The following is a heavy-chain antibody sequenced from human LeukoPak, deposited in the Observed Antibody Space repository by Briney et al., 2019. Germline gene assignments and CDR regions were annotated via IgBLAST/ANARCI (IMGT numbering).Heavy chain of an antibody. D-gene: IGHD2-8*02. Sequence: SVKVSCKASGYTFTSYAISWVRQAPGQGLEWMGGIIPIFGTANYAQKFQGRVTITADKSTSTAYMELSSLRSEDTAVYYCARVLPGTHSDAFDIWGQGTMVTVSS. CDR3: ARVLPGTHSDAFDI. CDR1: GYTFTSYA. CDR2: IIPIFGTA. V-gene: IGHV1-69*06. J-gene: IGHJ3*02.